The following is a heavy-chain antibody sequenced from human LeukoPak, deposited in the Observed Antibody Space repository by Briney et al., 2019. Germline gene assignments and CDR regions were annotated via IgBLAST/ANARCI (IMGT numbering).Heavy chain of an antibody. CDR2: ISSSGSTI. CDR3: ARDAGSHKGVFDY. CDR1: GFTFSSYA. J-gene: IGHJ4*02. V-gene: IGHV3-48*04. Sequence: GGSLRLSCAASGFTFSSYAMSWVRQAPGKGLERVSYISSSGSTIYYADSVKGRFTISRDNAKNSLYLQMNSLRAEDTAVYYCARDAGSHKGVFDYWGQGTLVTVSS. D-gene: IGHD3-10*01.